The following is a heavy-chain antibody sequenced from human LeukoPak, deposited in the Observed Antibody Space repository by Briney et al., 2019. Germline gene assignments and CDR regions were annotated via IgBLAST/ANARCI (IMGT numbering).Heavy chain of an antibody. D-gene: IGHD3-10*01. J-gene: IGHJ4*02. V-gene: IGHV3-30*04. CDR3: ARDSSPYYYGSGSHDY. CDR1: GFTFSSYA. Sequence: AGGSLRLSCAASGFTFSSYAMHWVRQAPGKGLEWVAVISYDGSNKYYADSVKGRFTISRDNSKNTLYLQMNSLRAEDTAVYYCARDSSPYYYGSGSHDYWGQGTLVTVSS. CDR2: ISYDGSNK.